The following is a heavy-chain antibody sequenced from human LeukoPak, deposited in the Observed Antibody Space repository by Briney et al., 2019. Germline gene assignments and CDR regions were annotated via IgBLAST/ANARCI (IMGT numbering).Heavy chain of an antibody. CDR2: INWNGGST. J-gene: IGHJ3*02. D-gene: IGHD2-2*01. CDR3: ASSLGSQVGAFDI. V-gene: IGHV3-20*04. CDR1: GFTFDDYG. Sequence: GGSLRLSCAASGFTFDDYGMSWVRQAPGKGLELVSSINWNGGSTGYADSLKGRFTISRDNAKNSLYLQMNSLRAEDTALYYCASSLGSQVGAFDIWGQGTMVTVSS.